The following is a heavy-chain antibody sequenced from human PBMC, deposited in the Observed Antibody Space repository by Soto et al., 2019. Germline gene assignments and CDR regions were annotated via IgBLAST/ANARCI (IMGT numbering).Heavy chain of an antibody. D-gene: IGHD2-2*01. Sequence: QVQLQESGPGLGKPSQTLSLTCTVSGGSISSGDYYWSWIRQPPGKGLEWIGYIYYSGNTYYNPSLKSRITMSVDTSKNQFSLTLSSVTAAYTAVYYCAREDCRSTSCSYSIGSYYFDYWGQGTLVTLSS. V-gene: IGHV4-30-4*01. CDR2: IYYSGNT. J-gene: IGHJ4*02. CDR1: GGSISSGDYY. CDR3: AREDCRSTSCSYSIGSYYFDY.